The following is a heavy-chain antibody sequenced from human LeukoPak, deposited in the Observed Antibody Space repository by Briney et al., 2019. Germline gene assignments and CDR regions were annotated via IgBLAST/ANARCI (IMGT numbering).Heavy chain of an antibody. CDR1: GYTFTGYY. D-gene: IGHD5-18*01. J-gene: IGHJ3*02. Sequence: ASVKVSCKASGYTFTGYYMHWVRQAPGQGLEWMGWINPNSGGTNYAQKFQGRVTMTRDTSISTAYMELSRLRSDDTAVYYCARIQQLWLQSDAFDIWVQGTMVTVSS. CDR3: ARIQQLWLQSDAFDI. CDR2: INPNSGGT. V-gene: IGHV1-2*02.